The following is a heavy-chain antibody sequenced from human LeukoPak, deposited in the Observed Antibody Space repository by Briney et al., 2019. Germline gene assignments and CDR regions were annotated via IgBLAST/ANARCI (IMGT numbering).Heavy chain of an antibody. D-gene: IGHD3-22*01. CDR2: IIPIFGTA. CDR1: GGTFSSYA. CDR3: ARDHREDMDDYDSSGYLY. J-gene: IGHJ4*02. Sequence: SSVKVSCKASGGTFSSYAISWVRLAPGQGLEWMGGIIPIFGTANYAQKFQGRVTITTDESTSTAYMELSSLSSEDAAVYYCARDHREDMDDYDSSGYLYWGQGTLVTVSS. V-gene: IGHV1-69*05.